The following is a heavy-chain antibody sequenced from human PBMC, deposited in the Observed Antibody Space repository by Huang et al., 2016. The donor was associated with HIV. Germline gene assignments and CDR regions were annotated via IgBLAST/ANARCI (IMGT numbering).Heavy chain of an antibody. V-gene: IGHV4-30-4*08. CDR3: ARDHDSSGFYSY. CDR2: IYYRGST. CDR1: GGSISSGGYY. D-gene: IGHD3-22*01. J-gene: IGHJ4*02. Sequence: QVQLQESGPGLVKPSQALSLTCTVSGGSISSGGYYWSWIRQPPGKGLEWIGYIYYRGSTYYNPYLKSRVTISVDTSKNQFSRKLSSVTAADTAVYFCARDHDSSGFYSYWGQGTLVTVSS.